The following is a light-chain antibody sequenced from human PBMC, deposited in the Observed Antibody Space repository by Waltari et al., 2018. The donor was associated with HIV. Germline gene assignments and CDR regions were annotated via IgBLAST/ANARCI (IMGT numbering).Light chain of an antibody. CDR2: RNY. CDR1: TSNIEPEA. CDR3: VSYDSRLDERL. J-gene: IGLJ3*02. Sequence: QSVLTQPPSVSGTPGQTVTISCSGSTSNIEPEALYCYQQHQGTPPKLLIYRNYKRPSGVSDRFSCSKSGASASLVISGLRSEDEAHYYCVSYDSRLDERLFGGGTKLTVL. V-gene: IGLV1-47*01.